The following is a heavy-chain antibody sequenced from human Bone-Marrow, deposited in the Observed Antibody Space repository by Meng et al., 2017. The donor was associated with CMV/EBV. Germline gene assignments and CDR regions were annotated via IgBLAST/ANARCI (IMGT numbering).Heavy chain of an antibody. CDR2: INHSGGT. Sequence: YYCSWIRQPPGKGLEWIVEINHSGGTNYNPSLKSRVTISVDTSKNQFSLKLSSVTAADTAVYYCARVYPARYYYDSSGYYYGGRYFDYWGQGTLVTVSS. D-gene: IGHD3-22*01. CDR3: ARVYPARYYYDSSGYYYGGRYFDY. V-gene: IGHV4-34*01. CDR1: YY. J-gene: IGHJ4*02.